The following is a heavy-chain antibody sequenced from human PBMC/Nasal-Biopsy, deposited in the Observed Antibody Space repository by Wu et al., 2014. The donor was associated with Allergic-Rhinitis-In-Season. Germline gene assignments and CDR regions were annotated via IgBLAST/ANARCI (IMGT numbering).Heavy chain of an antibody. CDR1: GDSVSGYY. Sequence: TLSLTCSVSGDSVSGYYWSWIRQPPGKGLEWIGYIWYTGSTNYNPSLEDRVTISIDTSKNQFSLRLDSVTAADTAVYYCARDPDFWSGYRHWGQGILVNVSS. D-gene: IGHD3-3*01. J-gene: IGHJ4*02. V-gene: IGHV4-59*02. CDR3: ARDPDFWSGYRH. CDR2: IWYTGST.